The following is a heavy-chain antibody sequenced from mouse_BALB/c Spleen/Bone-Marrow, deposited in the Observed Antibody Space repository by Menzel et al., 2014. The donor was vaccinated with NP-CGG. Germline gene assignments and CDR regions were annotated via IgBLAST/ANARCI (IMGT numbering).Heavy chain of an antibody. J-gene: IGHJ4*01. Sequence: EVHLVESGGGLVKPGGSLKLSCAASGFAFSSYDMSWVRQTPEKRLEWVATISSGGSYTYNPDSVKGRFSISRDNARNTLYLQMSSLRSEDTALYYCARQLLYAMDYWGQGTSVTVSS. V-gene: IGHV5-9*02. CDR3: ARQLLYAMDY. D-gene: IGHD2-12*01. CDR2: ISSGGSYT. CDR1: GFAFSSYD.